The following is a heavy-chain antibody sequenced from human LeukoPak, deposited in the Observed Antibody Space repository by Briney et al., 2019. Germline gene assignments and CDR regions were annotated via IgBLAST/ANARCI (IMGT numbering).Heavy chain of an antibody. CDR2: ISSSRSST. CDR3: ARVIGSYGDSAY. J-gene: IGHJ4*02. Sequence: PGGSLRLSCAASGFTFSSFSMNWVRQAPGKGLEWISYISSSRSSTYYADSVKGRFTISRDNAKNSLYLQMNSLRAEDTAVYYCARVIGSYGDSAYWGQGTLVTVSS. CDR1: GFTFSSFS. V-gene: IGHV3-48*04. D-gene: IGHD4-17*01.